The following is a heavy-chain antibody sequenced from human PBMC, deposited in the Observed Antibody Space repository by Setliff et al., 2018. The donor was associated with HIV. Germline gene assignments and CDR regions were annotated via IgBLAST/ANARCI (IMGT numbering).Heavy chain of an antibody. J-gene: IGHJ4*02. V-gene: IGHV4-59*06. CDR1: GASIRSQY. CDR2: VYYGGSS. D-gene: IGHD2-2*01. CDR3: ARQGAFCSGTSCYYFDY. Sequence: PSETLSLTCTVSGASIRSQYWSWIRKPPGKGLEWIGYVYYGGSSYYNPSLASRVTMSVDTSKNQFSLELRSVIAADTAVYYCARQGAFCSGTSCYYFDYWGQGILVTVSS.